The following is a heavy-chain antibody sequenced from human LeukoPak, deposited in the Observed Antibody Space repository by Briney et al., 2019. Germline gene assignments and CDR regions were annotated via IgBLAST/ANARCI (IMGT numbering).Heavy chain of an antibody. CDR1: GYTFTSYD. V-gene: IGHV1-8*01. J-gene: IGHJ4*02. Sequence: ASVKVSCKASGYTFTSYDINWMRQAPGRGLEWVGWMNPNSGNTGYAQKFQGRVTMTRNTSISTAYMELSSLRSEDTAVYYCARVYGSGSGPRQLAHWGQGTLVTVSS. CDR3: ARVYGSGSGPRQLAH. D-gene: IGHD3-10*01. CDR2: MNPNSGNT.